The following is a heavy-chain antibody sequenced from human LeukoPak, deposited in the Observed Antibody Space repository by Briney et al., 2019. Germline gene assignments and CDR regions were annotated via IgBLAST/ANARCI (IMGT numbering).Heavy chain of an antibody. V-gene: IGHV1-18*01. CDR3: ARDSGYSGYVLFDY. Sequence: ASAKVSCTASGYTFTSYGISWVRQAPGQGLEWMGWISVYNGNTNYAQKLQGRVTMTTDTSTRTAYMELRSLRFDDTAVYYCARDSGYSGYVLFDYWGQGTLVTVSS. D-gene: IGHD5-12*01. CDR2: ISVYNGNT. CDR1: GYTFTSYG. J-gene: IGHJ4*02.